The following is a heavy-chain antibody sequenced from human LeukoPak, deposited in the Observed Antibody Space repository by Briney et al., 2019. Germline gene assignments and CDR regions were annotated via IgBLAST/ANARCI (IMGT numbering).Heavy chain of an antibody. J-gene: IGHJ5*02. CDR1: GYTFTSYA. V-gene: IGHV7-4-1*02. Sequence: ASVKVSCKASGYTFTSYAMNWVRQAPGQGLEWMGWINTNTGNPTYAQGFTGRFVFSLDTSVSTAYLQISSLKAEDTAVYYCARGGTRMTTVYNWFDPWGQGILVTVSS. CDR2: INTNTGNP. CDR3: ARGGTRMTTVYNWFDP. D-gene: IGHD4-17*01.